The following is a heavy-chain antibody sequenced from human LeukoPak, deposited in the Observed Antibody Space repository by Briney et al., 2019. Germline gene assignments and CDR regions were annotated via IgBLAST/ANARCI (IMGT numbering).Heavy chain of an antibody. D-gene: IGHD3-9*01. CDR3: ARGFDWLEYYFDY. CDR1: GYPFTGYY. J-gene: IGHJ4*02. V-gene: IGHV1-2*02. Sequence: GASVKVSCKASGYPFTGYYIHWVRQAPGQGLEWMGWINPNSGGTNFAQKSQGRVIMTRDTSFSTAYMDLSRLRSDDTAVYYCARGFDWLEYYFDYWGQGTLVTVSS. CDR2: INPNSGGT.